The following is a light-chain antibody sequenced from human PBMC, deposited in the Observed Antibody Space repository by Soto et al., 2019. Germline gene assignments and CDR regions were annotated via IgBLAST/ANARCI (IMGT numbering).Light chain of an antibody. CDR1: GSNIGSSP. CDR3: GTWDSSLSAVV. V-gene: IGLV1-51*01. CDR2: DND. Sequence: QSVLTQPPSVSAAPGQKVTVSCSGSGSNIGSSPVSWYQQFPGTAPKLLIYDNDQRPSGIPDRFSGSKSGTSATLDITGLQTGDEADYYCGTWDSSLSAVVFGGGTKLTVL. J-gene: IGLJ3*02.